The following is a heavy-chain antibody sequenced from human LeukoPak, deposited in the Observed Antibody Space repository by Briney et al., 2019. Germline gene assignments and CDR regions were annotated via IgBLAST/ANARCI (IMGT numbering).Heavy chain of an antibody. CDR2: IYAGGST. V-gene: IGHV3-66*02. CDR1: GFTVSSNY. Sequence: GGSLRLSCAPSGFTVSSNYMSWVRQAPGKGLEWVSVIYAGGSTYYADSVKGRFTISRDNSENTLYLQMNSLRTEDTAVYYCARVRFYYYCMDVWGKGTTVTVSS. CDR3: ARVRFYYYCMDV. J-gene: IGHJ6*03.